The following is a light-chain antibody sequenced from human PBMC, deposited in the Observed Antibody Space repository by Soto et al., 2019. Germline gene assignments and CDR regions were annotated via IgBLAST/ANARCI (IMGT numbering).Light chain of an antibody. CDR3: CSYAGSSPSYV. CDR2: DVT. Sequence: QSALTQPRSVSGSPGQSVTISCTGTSSDVGAYNFVSWYQQHPGKAPKLMIYDVTKRPSGVPDRFSGSKSGNTASLTISGLQAEDEADYYCCSYAGSSPSYVFGTGTKVTVL. J-gene: IGLJ1*01. CDR1: SSDVGAYNF. V-gene: IGLV2-11*01.